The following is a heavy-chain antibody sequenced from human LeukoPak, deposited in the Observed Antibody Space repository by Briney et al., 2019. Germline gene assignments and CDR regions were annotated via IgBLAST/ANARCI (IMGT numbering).Heavy chain of an antibody. CDR3: AKATYGGNSGLGY. CDR1: GGSFSGYY. Sequence: SETLSLTCAVYGGSFSGYYWSWIRQPPGKGLEWIGEINHSGSTNYNPSLKSRVTISVDTSKNQFSLKLSSVTAADTAVYYCAKATYGGNSGLGYWGQGTLVTVSS. V-gene: IGHV4-34*01. D-gene: IGHD4-23*01. CDR2: INHSGST. J-gene: IGHJ4*02.